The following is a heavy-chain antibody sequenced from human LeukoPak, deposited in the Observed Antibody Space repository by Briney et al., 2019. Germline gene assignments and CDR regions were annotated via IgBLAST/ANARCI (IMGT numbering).Heavy chain of an antibody. CDR3: ARGLAVAEN. CDR1: GYSFSDYY. V-gene: IGHV1-2*02. Sequence: ASVKVSCKASGYSFSDYYVYWVRQAAGQGLEWMGVINANTGGTYYAQKFQGRVTMTRDTSISTAYMELSRLTSDGTAEYYCARGLAVAENWGQGTLVTVSS. J-gene: IGHJ4*02. D-gene: IGHD6-19*01. CDR2: INANTGGT.